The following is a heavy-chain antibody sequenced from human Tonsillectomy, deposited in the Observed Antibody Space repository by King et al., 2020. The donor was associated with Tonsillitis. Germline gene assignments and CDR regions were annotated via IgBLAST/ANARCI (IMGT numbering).Heavy chain of an antibody. V-gene: IGHV2-5*02. D-gene: IGHD3-10*01. Sequence: TLKESGPTLVKPTQTLTLTCTFSGFSLGTPGEGVGWIRQPPGKALEWLALIYWDDDKRYSPSLKTRLTITKDTSKTQVVLTVTNLHPGDTATYYCAHRPFDGEVFDYWGQGTLVTVSS. CDR1: GFSLGTPGEG. CDR3: AHRPFDGEVFDY. J-gene: IGHJ4*02. CDR2: IYWDDDK.